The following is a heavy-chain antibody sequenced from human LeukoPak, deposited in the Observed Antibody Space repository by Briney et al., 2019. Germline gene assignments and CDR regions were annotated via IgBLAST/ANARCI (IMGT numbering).Heavy chain of an antibody. CDR2: INHSGYA. CDR3: TRMTTGHDY. D-gene: IGHD4-17*01. Sequence: SETLSLTCAVSGVSFNDYYWSWVRQTPGKGLEWIGEINHSGYANDSPSLKSRVTLSIDTSRKQFSLNLRSVTVADSGIYYCTRMTTGHDYWGQGTLVTVSS. V-gene: IGHV4-34*01. CDR1: GVSFNDYY. J-gene: IGHJ4*02.